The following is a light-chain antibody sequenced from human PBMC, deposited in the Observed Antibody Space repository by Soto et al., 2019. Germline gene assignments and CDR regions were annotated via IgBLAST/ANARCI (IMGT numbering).Light chain of an antibody. CDR3: QQRSNLVS. V-gene: IGKV3-11*01. Sequence: EIVLTQSPATLSLSPGETATLSCRASQSVLTYLGWYQQKPGQAPRLLISDASTRASGIPARFSGSGSGTDFTLTISSLEPEDFAVYYCQQRSNLVSFGPGTRWRL. J-gene: IGKJ5*01. CDR2: DAS. CDR1: QSVLTY.